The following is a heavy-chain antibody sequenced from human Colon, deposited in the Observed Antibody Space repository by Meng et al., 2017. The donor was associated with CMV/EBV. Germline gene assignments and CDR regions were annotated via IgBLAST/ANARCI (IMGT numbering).Heavy chain of an antibody. Sequence: ASVTVSCKASGYTFTGYYIHWVRQAPGQGLEWMGWINPNSGGTYYAQKLQGRVTMTRDTSIGTAYMELSSLTSDDTAVYFCARNSSGNYWGQGTLVTVSS. CDR1: GYTFTGYY. CDR3: ARNSSGNY. V-gene: IGHV1-2*02. D-gene: IGHD6-25*01. J-gene: IGHJ4*02. CDR2: INPNSGGT.